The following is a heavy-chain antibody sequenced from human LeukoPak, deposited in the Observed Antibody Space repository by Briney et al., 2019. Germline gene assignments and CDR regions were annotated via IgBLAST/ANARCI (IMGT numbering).Heavy chain of an antibody. CDR3: ARGVWFDP. Sequence: GGSLRLSCTASGFTFSSYEMNWVRQAPGKGLEWVSYISTSGSTIYYADSVKGRFTISRGNAKNSLSLQMNSLRAEDTAVYYCARGVWFDPWGQGTLVTVSS. CDR2: ISTSGSTI. V-gene: IGHV3-48*03. CDR1: GFTFSSYE. J-gene: IGHJ5*02.